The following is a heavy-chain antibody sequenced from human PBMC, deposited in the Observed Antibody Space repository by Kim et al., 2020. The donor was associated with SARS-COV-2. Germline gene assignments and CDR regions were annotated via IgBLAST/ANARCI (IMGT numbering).Heavy chain of an antibody. Sequence: SVKVSCKASGGTFSSYAISWVRQAPGQGLEWMGRIIPILGIANYAQKFQGRVTITADKSTSTAYMELSSLRSEDTAVYYCARFSDSYGMDVWGQGTTVTVSS. CDR3: ARFSDSYGMDV. CDR1: GGTFSSYA. D-gene: IGHD2-15*01. V-gene: IGHV1-69*04. CDR2: IIPILGIA. J-gene: IGHJ6*02.